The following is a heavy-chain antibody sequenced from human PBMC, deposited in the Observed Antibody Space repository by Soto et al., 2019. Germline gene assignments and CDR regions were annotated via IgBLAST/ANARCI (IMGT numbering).Heavy chain of an antibody. Sequence: SETLSLTCTVSGGSISSGGYYWSWIRQHPGKGLEWIGYIYYSGSTYYNPSLKSRVTISVDTSKNQFSLKLSSVTAADTAVYYCARVNGREVRGLNWFDPWGQGTLVTVSS. CDR3: ARVNGREVRGLNWFDP. D-gene: IGHD3-10*01. J-gene: IGHJ5*02. V-gene: IGHV4-31*03. CDR2: IYYSGST. CDR1: GGSISSGGYY.